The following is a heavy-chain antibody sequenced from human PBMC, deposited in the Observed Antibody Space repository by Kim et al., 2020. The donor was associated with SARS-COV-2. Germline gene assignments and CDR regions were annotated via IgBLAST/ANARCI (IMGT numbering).Heavy chain of an antibody. CDR3: ARADILTGYYGGPFFDY. V-gene: IGHV3-53*04. CDR1: GFTVSSNY. J-gene: IGHJ4*02. CDR2: IYSGGST. D-gene: IGHD3-9*01. Sequence: GGSLRLSCAASGFTVSSNYMSWVRQAPGKGLEWVSVIYSGGSTYYADSVKGRFTISRHNSKNTLYLQMNSLRAEDTAVYYCARADILTGYYGGPFFDYWGQGTLVTVSS.